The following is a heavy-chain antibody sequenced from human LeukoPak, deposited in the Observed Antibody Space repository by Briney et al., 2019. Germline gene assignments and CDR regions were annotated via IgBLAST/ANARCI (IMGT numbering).Heavy chain of an antibody. V-gene: IGHV3-9*01. Sequence: GGSLRLSCAASGFTFDDYAMHWVRQAPGKGLEWASGISWNSGSIGYADSVKGRFTISRDNAKNSLYLQMNSLRAEDTALYYCAKGTSYSSSWEYYFDYWGQGTLVTVSS. J-gene: IGHJ4*02. CDR1: GFTFDDYA. CDR3: AKGTSYSSSWEYYFDY. D-gene: IGHD6-13*01. CDR2: ISWNSGSI.